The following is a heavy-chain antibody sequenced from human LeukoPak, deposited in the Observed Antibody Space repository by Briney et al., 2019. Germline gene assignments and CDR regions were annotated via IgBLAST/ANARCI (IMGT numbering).Heavy chain of an antibody. CDR1: GYTFTSYD. Sequence: ASVKVSCKASGYTFTSYDISWVRQAPGQGLEWMGWISAYNGNTNYAQKLQGRVTMTTDTSTSTAYMELRSLRSDDTAVYYCARGHIVVVPAAIRGSDYYYYYGMDVWGQGTTVTVSS. CDR2: ISAYNGNT. CDR3: ARGHIVVVPAAIRGSDYYYYYGMDV. J-gene: IGHJ6*02. D-gene: IGHD2-2*02. V-gene: IGHV1-18*01.